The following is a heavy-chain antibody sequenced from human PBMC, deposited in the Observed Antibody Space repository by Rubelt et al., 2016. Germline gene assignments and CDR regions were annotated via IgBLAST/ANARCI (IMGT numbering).Heavy chain of an antibody. D-gene: IGHD6-13*01. Sequence: QVQLVQSGSELKKPGASVKVSCKASGYTFTSYAMNWVRQAPGQGLEWMGWINTNTGNPTYAQGFTGRFVFSLATSVRTAYLQISSLKAEDTAVYYCARVIAAAGRDGNYFDYWGQGTLVTVSS. V-gene: IGHV7-4-1*02. J-gene: IGHJ4*02. CDR1: GYTFTSYA. CDR2: INTNTGNP. CDR3: ARVIAAAGRDGNYFDY.